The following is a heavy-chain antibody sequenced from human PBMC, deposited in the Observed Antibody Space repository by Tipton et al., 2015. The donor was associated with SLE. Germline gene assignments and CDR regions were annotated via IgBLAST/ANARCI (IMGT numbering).Heavy chain of an antibody. CDR3: ARAGYDSSGYYLDY. D-gene: IGHD3-22*01. Sequence: QLVQSGGGVVQPGRSLRLSCAASGFTFSSYGMHWVRQAPGKGLEWVAVIWYDGSNKYYADSVKGRFTISRDNSKNTLYLQMNSLRAEDTAVYYCARAGYDSSGYYLDYWGQGTLVTVSS. J-gene: IGHJ4*02. CDR1: GFTFSSYG. CDR2: IWYDGSNK. V-gene: IGHV3-33*01.